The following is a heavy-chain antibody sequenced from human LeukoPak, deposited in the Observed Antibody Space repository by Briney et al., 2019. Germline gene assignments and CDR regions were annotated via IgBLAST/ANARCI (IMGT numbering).Heavy chain of an antibody. CDR2: INPKNGAT. CDR3: ATNKEGKSLDY. V-gene: IGHV1-2*02. CDR1: GYTFSGYY. J-gene: IGHJ4*02. Sequence: ASVKVSCKASGYTFSGYYIHWVRQAPGQGLEWMGWINPKNGATNNAQKFQGRVTMARDTSISTVYMELSRLRFDDTAVYYCATNKEGKSLDYWGQGTLVTVSS.